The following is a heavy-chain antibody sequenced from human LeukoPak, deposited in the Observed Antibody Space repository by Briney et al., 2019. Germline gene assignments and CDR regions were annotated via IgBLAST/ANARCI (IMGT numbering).Heavy chain of an antibody. D-gene: IGHD5-24*01. J-gene: IGHJ4*02. CDR2: INQEGSEK. Sequence: GGSLRLSCAVSGLTFRSYWMSWVRQAPGKGLEWVANINQEGSEKYFVDSVRGRFTISIDNAKNSLHLQMNTLRAEDTAVYYCARERDGRFFDYWGQGTLVTVSS. V-gene: IGHV3-7*01. CDR1: GLTFRSYW. CDR3: ARERDGRFFDY.